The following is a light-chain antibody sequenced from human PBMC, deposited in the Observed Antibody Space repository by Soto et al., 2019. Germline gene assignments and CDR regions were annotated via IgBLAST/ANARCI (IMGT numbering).Light chain of an antibody. CDR1: SSDIGAYDY. V-gene: IGLV2-14*01. J-gene: IGLJ1*01. Sequence: QSALTQPASLSGSPGQSITISCTGTSSDIGAYDYVSWFQQHPGKAPKLMISEVNNRPSGXXXXXXXXXXXXXXYLTISGXQVEDEAEYFCFSFTTTSTHVFGTGTKVTVL. CDR3: FSFTTTSTHV. CDR2: EVN.